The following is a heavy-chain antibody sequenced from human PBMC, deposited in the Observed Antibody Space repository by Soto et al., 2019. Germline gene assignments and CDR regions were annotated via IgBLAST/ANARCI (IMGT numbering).Heavy chain of an antibody. V-gene: IGHV1-18*01. CDR2: ISGYNGDT. CDR3: ARDTDVWTGYSFYN. D-gene: IGHD3-16*01. J-gene: IGHJ4*01. Sequence: AAVKVSCKACGCSFTNYPISWVRQAPGKGPEWMGWISGYNGDTNAHYSQKFQGRVTMTTDMSTTTAYMELRSLSSDDPAVYYWARDTDVWTGYSFYNWGQ. CDR1: GCSFTNYP.